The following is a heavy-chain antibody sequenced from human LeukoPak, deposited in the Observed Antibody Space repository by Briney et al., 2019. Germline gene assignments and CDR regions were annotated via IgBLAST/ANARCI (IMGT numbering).Heavy chain of an antibody. D-gene: IGHD3-3*01. CDR1: GGSFSGYY. CDR2: INHSGST. V-gene: IGHV4-34*01. J-gene: IGHJ4*02. Sequence: PSGTLSLTCAVYGGSFSGYYWSWIRQPPGKGLEWIGEINHSGSTNYNPSLKSRVTISVDTSKNQFSLKLSSVTAADTAVYYCARGLYDFWSGYYSPPLGYWGQGTLVTVSS. CDR3: ARGLYDFWSGYYSPPLGY.